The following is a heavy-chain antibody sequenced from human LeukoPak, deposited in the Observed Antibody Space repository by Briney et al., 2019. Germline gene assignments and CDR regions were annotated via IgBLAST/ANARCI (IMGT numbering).Heavy chain of an antibody. CDR1: GFTFSNYG. D-gene: IGHD6-19*01. Sequence: GGSLRLSCAASGFTFSNYGMHWVRQAPGKGLEWVAVITNDGRNKYYADSVKGRFTISRDNSKNSVYLQMNSLRGEDTAVYFCAKTPMTNGWYYFDYWGQGSLVTVSS. J-gene: IGHJ4*02. CDR3: AKTPMTNGWYYFDY. CDR2: ITNDGRNK. V-gene: IGHV3-30*18.